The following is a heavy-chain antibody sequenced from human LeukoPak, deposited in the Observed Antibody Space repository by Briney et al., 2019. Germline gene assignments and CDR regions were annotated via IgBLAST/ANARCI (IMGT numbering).Heavy chain of an antibody. CDR3: ARGDYFDL. CDR2: IYPGDSDT. Sequence: GKSLKISCKGSGYRFTSNWIAWVRQIPGKGLEWMGSIYPGDSDTRYSPSFQGQVTISADKSINTAYLQWSSLKASDTAMYYCARGDYFDLWGQGTLVTVSS. J-gene: IGHJ4*02. CDR1: GYRFTSNW. V-gene: IGHV5-51*01.